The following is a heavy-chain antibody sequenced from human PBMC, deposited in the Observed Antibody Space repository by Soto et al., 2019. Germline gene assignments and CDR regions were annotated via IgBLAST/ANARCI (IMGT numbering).Heavy chain of an antibody. Sequence: KQSQTLSLTCAISGDSVSSNIVAWNWIRQSPSRGLEWLGRTYYRSKWYNDYAVSVKSRITINPDTSKNQFSLQLNSVTPEDTAVYYCARHRAGGDYSFDYWGQGTLVTVSS. V-gene: IGHV6-1*01. D-gene: IGHD4-17*01. CDR2: TYYRSKWYN. CDR3: ARHRAGGDYSFDY. CDR1: GDSVSSNIVA. J-gene: IGHJ4*02.